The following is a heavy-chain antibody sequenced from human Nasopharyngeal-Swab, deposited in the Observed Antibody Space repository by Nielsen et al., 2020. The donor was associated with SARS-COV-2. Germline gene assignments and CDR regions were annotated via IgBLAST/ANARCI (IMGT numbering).Heavy chain of an antibody. V-gene: IGHV3-7*01. CDR3: ARVGTDIAARQDYYYYGMDV. D-gene: IGHD6-6*01. Sequence: GESLKISCAASGFTFSTYWMSWVRQAPGKGLQWVANIRQDGNEKYYADSVRGRFTISRDNANNSLYLQMNSLRAEDTAVYYCARVGTDIAARQDYYYYGMDVWGQGTTVTVSS. CDR2: IRQDGNEK. J-gene: IGHJ6*02. CDR1: GFTFSTYW.